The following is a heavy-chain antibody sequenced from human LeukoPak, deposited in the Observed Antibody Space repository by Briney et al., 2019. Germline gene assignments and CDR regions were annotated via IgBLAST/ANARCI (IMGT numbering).Heavy chain of an antibody. CDR1: GFTVSSNY. D-gene: IGHD2-2*01. V-gene: IGHV3-66*02. CDR2: IYSGGST. CDR3: AIVGREKVRAWSSTNCYIDF. Sequence: GSLRLSCAASGFTVSSNYMTWVRQAPGKGLEWVSVIYSGGSTYYADSVKGRFTISRDDSKNTLYLQMNSLRAEDTAVYYCAIVGREKVRAWSSTNCYIDFCGQGTLGIVSS. J-gene: IGHJ4*02.